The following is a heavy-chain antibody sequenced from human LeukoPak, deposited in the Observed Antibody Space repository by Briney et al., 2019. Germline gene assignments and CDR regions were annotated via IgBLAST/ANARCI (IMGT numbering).Heavy chain of an antibody. V-gene: IGHV4-34*01. CDR2: INHSGST. CDR1: GGSFSGYY. Sequence: SETLSLTCAVYGGSFSGYYWSWIRQPPGKGLEWIGEINHSGSTNYNPSLKSRVTISVDTSKNQFPLKLSSVTAADTAVYYCARLVVPAAITGGYYYYYYMDVWGKGTTVTVSS. D-gene: IGHD2-2*02. CDR3: ARLVVPAAITGGYYYYYYMDV. J-gene: IGHJ6*03.